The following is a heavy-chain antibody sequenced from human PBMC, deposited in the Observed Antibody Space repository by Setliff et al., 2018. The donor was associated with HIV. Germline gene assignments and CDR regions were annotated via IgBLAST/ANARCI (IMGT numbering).Heavy chain of an antibody. CDR2: IHHSGST. J-gene: IGHJ4*02. Sequence: PSETLSLTCAVYGGSFSGYYWSWIRQPPGKGLEWIGEIHHSGSTKYNPSLQSRVTILVDTSNKQLSLNLGSVTAADTAVYFCARHGGHSFDSWGQGTLVTVSS. V-gene: IGHV4-34*01. CDR1: GGSFSGYY. D-gene: IGHD2-15*01. CDR3: ARHGGHSFDS.